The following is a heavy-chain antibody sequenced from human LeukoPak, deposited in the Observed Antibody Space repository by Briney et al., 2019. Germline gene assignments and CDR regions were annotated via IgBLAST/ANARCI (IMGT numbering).Heavy chain of an antibody. CDR3: TTDHVGATVDFDS. V-gene: IGHV3-48*03. CDR2: ISGSGSSV. D-gene: IGHD1-26*01. CDR1: GFTFSTYE. Sequence: GGSLRLSCAASGFTFSTYEMNWVRQAPGEGLEWISYISGSGSSVKYADSVKGRFTISRDNAKNSLYLQMDSLRAEDTAIYYCTTDHVGATVDFDSWGQGTLVTVSS. J-gene: IGHJ4*02.